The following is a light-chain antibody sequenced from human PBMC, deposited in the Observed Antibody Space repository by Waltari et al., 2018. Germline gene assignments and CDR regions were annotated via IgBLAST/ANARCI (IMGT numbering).Light chain of an antibody. CDR1: NSNIGSNP. J-gene: IGLJ3*02. V-gene: IGLV1-47*01. CDR2: KND. Sequence: QSVLTQPPSASGTPGQRVTISCSGSNSNIGSNPVSWYQQFPGTAPKLVIYKNDQRPSGVPDRFSASKSCTAASLAISGLRSEDEADYYCAAWDDSPIGQVFGGGTKVTVL. CDR3: AAWDDSPIGQV.